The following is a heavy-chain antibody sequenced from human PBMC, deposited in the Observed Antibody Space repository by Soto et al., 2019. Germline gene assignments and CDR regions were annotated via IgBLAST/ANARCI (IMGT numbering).Heavy chain of an antibody. CDR2: TYYRSKWYN. D-gene: IGHD3-9*01. CDR3: AHRPATPLTWTYDY. J-gene: IGHJ4*02. V-gene: IGHV6-1*01. CDR1: GDSVSRNSVA. Sequence: PSQTLSLTCAISGDSVSRNSVAWNWIRQSPSRGLEWLGRTYYRSKWYNDYAVSVKSRITINPDTSKNQVVLTMTDMDPVDTATYYCAHRPATPLTWTYDYWGQGILVTVSS.